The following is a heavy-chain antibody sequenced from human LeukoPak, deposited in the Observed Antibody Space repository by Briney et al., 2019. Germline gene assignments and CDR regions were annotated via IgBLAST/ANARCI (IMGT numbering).Heavy chain of an antibody. Sequence: PGGSLRLSCAASGFTFSSYSMNWVRQAPGKGLEWMGIIYPGDSDTRYSPSFQGQVTISADKSISTAYLQWSSLKASDTAMYYCARQRVRFSGSYQGVWDYWGQGTLVTVSS. CDR2: IYPGDSDT. CDR3: ARQRVRFSGSYQGVWDY. D-gene: IGHD1-26*01. CDR1: GFTFSSYS. J-gene: IGHJ4*02. V-gene: IGHV5-51*01.